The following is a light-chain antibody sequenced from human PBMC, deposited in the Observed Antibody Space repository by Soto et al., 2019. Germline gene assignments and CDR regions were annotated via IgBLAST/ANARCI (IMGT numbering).Light chain of an antibody. CDR3: QQYGSSPSP. Sequence: IGFKQSPGTLSLTKGERASRSCRASQSVTSSSLAWYQQKVGRAPRVLIYGASNRATGIPDRFSGSGSGTDFTLTITRLEPEDFAVYYCQQYGSSPSPFGQGTRL. J-gene: IGKJ5*01. CDR2: GAS. V-gene: IGKV3-20*01. CDR1: QSVTSSS.